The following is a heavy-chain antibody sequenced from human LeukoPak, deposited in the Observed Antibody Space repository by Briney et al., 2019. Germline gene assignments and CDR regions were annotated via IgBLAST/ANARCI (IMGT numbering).Heavy chain of an antibody. J-gene: IGHJ3*02. V-gene: IGHV4-61*02. D-gene: IGHD2-2*01. Sequence: SQTLSLTCTVSGGSISSGSYYWSWIRQPAGKGLEWIASIYYRGNTYYNPSLKSRVTISADTSKNQLSLKLSSVTAADTAVYYCARAGYCSSTTCPDAFDIWGQGTKVTVSS. CDR3: ARAGYCSSTTCPDAFDI. CDR1: GGSISSGSYY. CDR2: IYYRGNT.